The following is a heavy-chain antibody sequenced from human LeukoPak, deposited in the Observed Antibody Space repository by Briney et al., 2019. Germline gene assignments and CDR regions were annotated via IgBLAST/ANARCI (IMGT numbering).Heavy chain of an antibody. CDR2: IYTSGST. D-gene: IGHD3-22*01. Sequence: SETLSLTCTVSGGSISSYYWSWIRQPAGKGLEWIGRIYTSGSTNYNPSLKSRVTISVDTSKNQFSLKLSSVTAADTAVYYCASWYYYDSSGASKYDYWGQGTLVTVSS. CDR1: GGSISSYY. J-gene: IGHJ4*02. V-gene: IGHV4-4*07. CDR3: ASWYYYDSSGASKYDY.